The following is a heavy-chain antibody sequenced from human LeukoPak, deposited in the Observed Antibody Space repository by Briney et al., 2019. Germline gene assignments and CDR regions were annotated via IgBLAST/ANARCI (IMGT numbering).Heavy chain of an antibody. CDR1: GGSVSGGGHS. V-gene: IGHV4-30-4*07. D-gene: IGHD6-13*01. CDR2: MYYSGST. Sequence: SETLSLTCAVSGGSVSGGGHSWSWIRQPPGKGLDWIGYMYYSGSTFYSPSLKSRVSFSVDTSKNQFSLRLSSVTAADTAVYYCARWRSDSSSFDPWGQGTLVTVSS. J-gene: IGHJ5*02. CDR3: ARWRSDSSSFDP.